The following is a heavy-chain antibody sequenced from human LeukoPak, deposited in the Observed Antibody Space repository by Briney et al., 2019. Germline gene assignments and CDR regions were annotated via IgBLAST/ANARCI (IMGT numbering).Heavy chain of an antibody. CDR2: ISSDGSNT. J-gene: IGHJ4*02. V-gene: IGHV3-74*01. D-gene: IGHD6-19*01. CDR3: AKRGDGGAWYDY. Sequence: GGSLRLSCAVSGFTFSPYWMDWVRQAPGKGLVWVSRISSDGSNTAYAGSVKGRFTISRDNAKNTLYLQMSSLRAEDTAVYYCAKRGDGGAWYDYWGQGTLVIVSS. CDR1: GFTFSPYW.